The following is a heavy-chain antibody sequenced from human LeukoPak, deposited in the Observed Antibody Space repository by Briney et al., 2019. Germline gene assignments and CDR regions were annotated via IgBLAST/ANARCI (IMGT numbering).Heavy chain of an antibody. D-gene: IGHD5-18*01. V-gene: IGHV3-7*03. J-gene: IGHJ4*02. CDR3: AKDPGYSYGVNFDY. Sequence: GGSLRLSCAASGFIFSTYSMNWVRQAPGRGLEWVANIKQDGSKKNYVDSVKGRFTISRDNAKNSLYLQMNSLRAEDTAVYYCAKDPGYSYGVNFDYWGQGTLVTVSS. CDR2: IKQDGSKK. CDR1: GFIFSTYS.